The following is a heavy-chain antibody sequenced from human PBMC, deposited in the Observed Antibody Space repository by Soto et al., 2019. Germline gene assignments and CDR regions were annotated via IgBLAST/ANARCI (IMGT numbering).Heavy chain of an antibody. Sequence: EVQLVESGGGLVQPGGSLRLSCAASGFIFSSYSMNWVRQAPGKGLEWVSYISSSSDTIYYADSVKGRFTISRDNAKNSLYLQMNSLRAEDTAVYYCARDPRYCSGGNCYSSYYYYYLDGWGIGTTVTVSS. D-gene: IGHD2-15*01. CDR1: GFIFSSYS. CDR2: ISSSSDTI. V-gene: IGHV3-48*01. CDR3: ARDPRYCSGGNCYSSYYYYYLDG. J-gene: IGHJ6*03.